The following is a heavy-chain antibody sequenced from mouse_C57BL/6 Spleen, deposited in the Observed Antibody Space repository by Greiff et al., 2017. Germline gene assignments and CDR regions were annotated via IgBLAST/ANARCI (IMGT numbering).Heavy chain of an antibody. CDR2: IRSKSNNYAT. J-gene: IGHJ4*01. V-gene: IGHV10-1*01. Sequence: DVKLVESGGGLVQPKGSLKLSCAASGFSFNTYAMNWVRQAPGKGLEWVARIRSKSNNYATYYADSVKDRFTISRDDSESMLYLQMNNLKTEDSAMYYCVRPSYGNSYAMDYWGQGTSVTVSS. D-gene: IGHD2-10*01. CDR1: GFSFNTYA. CDR3: VRPSYGNSYAMDY.